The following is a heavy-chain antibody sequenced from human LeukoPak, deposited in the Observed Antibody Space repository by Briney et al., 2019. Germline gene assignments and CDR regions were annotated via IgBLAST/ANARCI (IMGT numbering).Heavy chain of an antibody. CDR1: GFTISSYS. J-gene: IGHJ4*02. V-gene: IGHV3-7*05. Sequence: GGSLRLSCGACGFTISSYSMTWVRQAPGKGLEWVANITPDGTGGQYVGSVKGRFTISRDNAKSSLYLQMNSLRAEDTAMYYCTISREYSYGPFWGQGILVTVSS. CDR3: TISREYSYGPF. D-gene: IGHD5-18*01. CDR2: ITPDGTGG.